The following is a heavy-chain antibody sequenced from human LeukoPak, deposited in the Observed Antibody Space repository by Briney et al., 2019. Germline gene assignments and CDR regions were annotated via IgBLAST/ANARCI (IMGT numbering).Heavy chain of an antibody. CDR2: ISYDGSNK. D-gene: IGHD5-18*01. CDR1: GFTFSGYA. J-gene: IGHJ4*02. V-gene: IGHV3-30-3*01. CDR3: ARDPYSYGFLGYFDY. Sequence: PGGSLRLSCAASGFTFSGYAVHWVRQAPGKGLEWVAVISYDGSNKYYADSVKGRFTISRDNSKNTLYLQMNSLRAEDTAVYYCARDPYSYGFLGYFDYWGQGTLVTVSS.